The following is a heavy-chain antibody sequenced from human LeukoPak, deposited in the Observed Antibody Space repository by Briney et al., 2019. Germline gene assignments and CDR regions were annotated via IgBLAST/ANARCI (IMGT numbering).Heavy chain of an antibody. J-gene: IGHJ4*02. CDR2: THYRGTT. CDR1: GASINSYY. Sequence: SETLSLTCTVSGASINSYYWNWIRQSPGKGLEWLRNTHYRGTTNYNPSLKSRVTLSLDSSKSQFALKVTSVTAADTAVYYCARDEFGDFQGFDYWGQGTRVTVAS. CDR3: ARDEFGDFQGFDY. D-gene: IGHD4-17*01. V-gene: IGHV4-59*13.